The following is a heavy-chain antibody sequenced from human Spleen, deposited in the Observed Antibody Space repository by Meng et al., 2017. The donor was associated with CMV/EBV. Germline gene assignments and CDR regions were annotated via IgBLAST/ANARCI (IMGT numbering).Heavy chain of an antibody. V-gene: IGHV4-59*01. CDR2: ISYSDT. Sequence: SETLSLTCIVSGGSISRYYWSWLRQPPGKGLEWIGYISYSDTNFNPSLKSRVTISVDTSKNQFSLKLTSVTAADTAVYYCAREGIAARRFDYWGQGTLVTVSS. CDR1: GGSISRYY. J-gene: IGHJ4*02. D-gene: IGHD6-6*01. CDR3: AREGIAARRFDY.